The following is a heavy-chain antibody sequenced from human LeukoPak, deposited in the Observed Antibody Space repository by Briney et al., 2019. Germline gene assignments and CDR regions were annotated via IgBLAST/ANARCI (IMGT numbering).Heavy chain of an antibody. Sequence: GESLKISCKGSGYSFISYWIVWVRQMPGKGLEWVGIIYPGDSDTRYSPSFQGQVTISADKSISTAYLEWSSLKASDTAMYYCARQAAKYSYFDYWGQGTLVTVSS. J-gene: IGHJ4*02. V-gene: IGHV5-51*01. CDR3: ARQAAKYSYFDY. D-gene: IGHD5-18*01. CDR2: IYPGDSDT. CDR1: GYSFISYW.